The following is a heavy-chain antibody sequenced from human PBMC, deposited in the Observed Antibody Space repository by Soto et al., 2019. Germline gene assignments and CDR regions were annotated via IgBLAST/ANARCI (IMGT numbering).Heavy chain of an antibody. CDR1: GDSVSSNSAA. CDR2: TYYRSKWYN. J-gene: IGHJ6*03. Sequence: PSQTLSLTCAISGDSVSSNSAAWNWIRQSPSRGLEWLGRTYYRSKWYNDYAVSVKSRITINPDTSKNQFSLQLNSVTPEDTAVYYCAASGYSSGWYRYYYYFMDVWGQGTTVTVSS. V-gene: IGHV6-1*01. CDR3: AASGYSSGWYRYYYYFMDV. D-gene: IGHD6-19*01.